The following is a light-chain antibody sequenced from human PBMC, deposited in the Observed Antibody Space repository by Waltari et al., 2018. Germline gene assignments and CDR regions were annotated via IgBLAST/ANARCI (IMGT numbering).Light chain of an antibody. V-gene: IGKV4-1*01. CDR3: QQCYGLPLT. CDR2: WAS. CDR1: QSVLYDSNNTNY. Sequence: DIVMTQSPDSLAVSLGERATINCKSSQSVLYDSNNTNYLGGYQKKPGQPPKLLISWASTRESGVPDRFSGSGSGTDFTLTISSLQAEDVAVYYCQQCYGLPLTFGPGTRVDIK. J-gene: IGKJ3*01.